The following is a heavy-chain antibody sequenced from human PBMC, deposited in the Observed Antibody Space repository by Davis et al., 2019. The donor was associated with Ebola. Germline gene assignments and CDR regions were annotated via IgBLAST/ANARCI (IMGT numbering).Heavy chain of an antibody. CDR1: GFTFSDNW. CDR2: INRDGTTK. J-gene: IGHJ4*02. Sequence: GESLKISCRVSGFTFSDNWMTWVRQVPGKGLVWVSSINRDGTTKTYADSVKGRFTISRDNAKNSLYLQMNTLRVEDTAIYYCVPGTWIRGQGTLVTVSS. CDR3: VPGTWI. D-gene: IGHD5-18*01. V-gene: IGHV3-74*01.